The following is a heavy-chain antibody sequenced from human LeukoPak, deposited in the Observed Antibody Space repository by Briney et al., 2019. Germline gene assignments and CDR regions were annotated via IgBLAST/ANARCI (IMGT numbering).Heavy chain of an antibody. CDR3: ASQVVPAATIPVGYFDY. CDR1: GYSISSGYY. CDR2: IYYSGST. J-gene: IGHJ4*02. Sequence: PSETLSLTCAISGYSISSGYYWGWIRQPPGKGLEWIASIYYSGSTYYNPSLKSRVTISVDTSKNQFSLKLSSVTAADTAVYYCASQVVPAATIPVGYFDYWGQGTLVTVSS. V-gene: IGHV4-38-2*01. D-gene: IGHD2-2*01.